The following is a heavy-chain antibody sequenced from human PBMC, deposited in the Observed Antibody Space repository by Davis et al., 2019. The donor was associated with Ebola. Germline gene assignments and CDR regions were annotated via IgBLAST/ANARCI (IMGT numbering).Heavy chain of an antibody. J-gene: IGHJ3*02. V-gene: IGHV3-23*01. D-gene: IGHD2-8*02. CDR2: LGTSADT. CDR1: GFVFRNYV. CDR3: AKDTGNIWFDI. Sequence: GESLKISCAASGFVFRNYVMSWVRQAPGKGLEWVSTLGTSADTYYADSVKGRFTISRDNSKNTLYLQMNGLRVEDTAIYYCAKDTGNIWFDIWGQGTNVTVSS.